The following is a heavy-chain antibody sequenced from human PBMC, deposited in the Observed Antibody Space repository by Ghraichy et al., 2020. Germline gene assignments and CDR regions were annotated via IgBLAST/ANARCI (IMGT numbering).Heavy chain of an antibody. J-gene: IGHJ4*02. CDR3: ARLSGSYYDY. V-gene: IGHV3-23*01. D-gene: IGHD1-26*01. CDR1: GFTFSSYA. Sequence: LSLTCAASGFTFSSYAMGWVRQAPGKGLEWVSVISNSGVGTYYADSVKGRFTISRDNSKSTLYVQMNSLRDEDTAVYYCARLSGSYYDYWGQGTLVTVSS. CDR2: ISNSGVGT.